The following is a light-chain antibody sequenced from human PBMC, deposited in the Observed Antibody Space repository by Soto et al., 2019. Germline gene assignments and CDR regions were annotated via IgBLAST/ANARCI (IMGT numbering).Light chain of an antibody. CDR3: AAWDDSLNGLNYV. CDR2: SNN. CDR1: SSNIVSNT. V-gene: IGLV1-44*01. Sequence: SLLTQPPSASGTPGQRVTISCSGSSSNIVSNTVNWYQQLPGTAPKLLIYSNNQRPSGVPDRFSGSKSGTSASLAISGLQSEDEADYYCAAWDDSLNGLNYVFGTG. J-gene: IGLJ1*01.